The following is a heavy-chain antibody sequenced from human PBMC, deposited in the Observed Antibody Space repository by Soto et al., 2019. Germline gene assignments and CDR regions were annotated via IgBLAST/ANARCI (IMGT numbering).Heavy chain of an antibody. J-gene: IGHJ4*02. CDR1: GVSLRNIW. CDR2: NKSKTDGGTA. Sequence: XSLVLGCEVPGVSLRNIWVNWVLQAPGKGPEWVARNKSKTDGGTADYAAPVKGRFTISRDDSENTLYLQMTSLKTEDTAVYYCSHGYYQYFNSWGQGTLVTVSS. D-gene: IGHD5-18*01. V-gene: IGHV3-15*07. CDR3: SHGYYQYFNS.